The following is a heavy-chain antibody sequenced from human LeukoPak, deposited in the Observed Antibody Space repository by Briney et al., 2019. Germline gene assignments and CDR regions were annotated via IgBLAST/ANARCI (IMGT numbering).Heavy chain of an antibody. CDR1: GYTFTSYY. Sequence: ASVTVSCKASGYTFTSYYMHWVRQAPGQGLEWMGIINPSGGSTSYAQKFQGRVTMARDTSTSTVYMELSSLRSEDTAVYYCARDGGSDAFDIWGQGTMVTVSS. J-gene: IGHJ3*02. CDR2: INPSGGST. V-gene: IGHV1-46*01. CDR3: ARDGGSDAFDI.